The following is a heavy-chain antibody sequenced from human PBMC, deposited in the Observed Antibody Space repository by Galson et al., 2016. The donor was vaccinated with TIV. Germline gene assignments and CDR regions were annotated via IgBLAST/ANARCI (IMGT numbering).Heavy chain of an antibody. CDR2: INPNGDST. J-gene: IGHJ5*02. V-gene: IGHV1-46*01. CDR3: ARGQRGNTYGYNWFDP. Sequence: SVKVSGKASGYTFTDYYMHWVRQAPGQGLEWMAIINPNGDSTNYAQKFQGRVAMTTDTSTSKVYMELSSLRSDDTAIYYFARGQRGNTYGYNWFDPWGQGTLVTVSS. D-gene: IGHD5-18*01. CDR1: GYTFTDYY.